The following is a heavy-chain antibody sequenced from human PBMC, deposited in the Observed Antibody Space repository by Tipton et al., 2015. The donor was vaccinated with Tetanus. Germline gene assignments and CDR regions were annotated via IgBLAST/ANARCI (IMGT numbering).Heavy chain of an antibody. D-gene: IGHD1-7*01. V-gene: IGHV3-30*03. Sequence: SLRLSCAASGFSFSSYGMHWVRQAPGKGLDWVSLISSDGSDTYSADSVKGRFTISRDNSKNTLYLQMNSLRAEDTAIYYCASGSTLDYWGQGTLVTVSS. CDR1: GFSFSSYG. CDR2: ISSDGSDT. J-gene: IGHJ4*02. CDR3: ASGSTLDY.